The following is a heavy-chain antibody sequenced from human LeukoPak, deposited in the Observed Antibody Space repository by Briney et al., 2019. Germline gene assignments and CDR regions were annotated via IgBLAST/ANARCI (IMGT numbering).Heavy chain of an antibody. CDR2: IYPDDSDT. CDR1: GYSFTSYW. D-gene: IGHD4-17*01. V-gene: IGHV5-51*01. J-gene: IGHJ4*02. CDR3: ARHYPGGDYFIDY. Sequence: GESLKISCKGSGYSFTSYWIGWVRLMPGKGLEWVAIIYPDDSDTRYSPSFQDQVTISADKSISTAYLQWSSLKASDTAMYYCARHYPGGDYFIDYWGQGILVTVSS.